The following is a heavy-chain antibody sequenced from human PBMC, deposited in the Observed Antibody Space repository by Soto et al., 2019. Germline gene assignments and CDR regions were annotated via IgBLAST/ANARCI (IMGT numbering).Heavy chain of an antibody. J-gene: IGHJ4*02. CDR3: ARWPSSPITIFGVVHEYYFDY. Sequence: SETLSLTCTVSGGSISSYYWSWIRQPPGKGLEWIGYIYYSGSTNYNPSLKSRVTISVDTSKNQFSLKLSSVTAADTAVYYCARWPSSPITIFGVVHEYYFDYWGQGTLVTVSS. V-gene: IGHV4-59*08. D-gene: IGHD3-3*01. CDR1: GGSISSYY. CDR2: IYYSGST.